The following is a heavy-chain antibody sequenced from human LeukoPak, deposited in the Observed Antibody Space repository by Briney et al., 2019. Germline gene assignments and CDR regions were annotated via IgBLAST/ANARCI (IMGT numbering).Heavy chain of an antibody. V-gene: IGHV3-21*04. CDR3: AKSVGWGGYDAFDI. D-gene: IGHD3-16*01. Sequence: GGSLRLSCAASGFTFSSYSMNWVRQAPGKGLEWVSSISSSSSYIYYADSVKGRFTISRDNAKNSLYLQMNSLRAEDTAVYYCAKSVGWGGYDAFDIWGQGTMVTVSS. CDR1: GFTFSSYS. J-gene: IGHJ3*02. CDR2: ISSSSSYI.